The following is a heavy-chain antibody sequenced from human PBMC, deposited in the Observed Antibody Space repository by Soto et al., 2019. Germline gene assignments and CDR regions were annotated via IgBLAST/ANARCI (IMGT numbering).Heavy chain of an antibody. D-gene: IGHD1-7*01. CDR3: ARLRFLELELGYGMDV. Sequence: ASVKVSCKASGYTFTSYGISWVRQAPGQGLEWMGWISAYNGNTNYAQKLQGRVTMTTDTSTSTAYMELRSLRSDDTAVYYCARLRFLELELGYGMDVWGQGTTVTVSS. CDR1: GYTFTSYG. CDR2: ISAYNGNT. J-gene: IGHJ6*02. V-gene: IGHV1-18*01.